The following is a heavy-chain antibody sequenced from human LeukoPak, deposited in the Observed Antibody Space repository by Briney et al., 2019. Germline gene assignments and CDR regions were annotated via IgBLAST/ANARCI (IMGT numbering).Heavy chain of an antibody. J-gene: IGHJ6*03. CDR3: VRDTPDGYTHGHRYDNMDV. CDR2: VFFIGETDH. V-gene: IGHV4-4*07. D-gene: IGHD5-12*01. CDR1: GCSITSYY. Sequence: SATLSPTCSVSGCSITSYYWTWIRQPAGKGLEYIGRVFFIGETDHNYNPSFASRLTISGDRSTHPASLQLRSVTVADTAVSFGVRDTPDGYTHGHRYDNMDVWGKGTTVAVSS.